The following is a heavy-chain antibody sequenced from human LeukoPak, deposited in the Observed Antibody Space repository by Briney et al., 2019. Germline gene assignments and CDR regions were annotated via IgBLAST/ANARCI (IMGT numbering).Heavy chain of an antibody. Sequence: PGWSLRLSCAASGFTFSSYWMSWVRQAPGKGLEWVANIKQDGSEKYYVDSVKGRFTISRDNAKNSLYLQMNSLRAEDMAVYYCAREAWHYDFWSGPGVWFDPWGQGTLVTVSS. J-gene: IGHJ5*02. V-gene: IGHV3-7*01. D-gene: IGHD3-3*01. CDR1: GFTFSSYW. CDR3: AREAWHYDFWSGPGVWFDP. CDR2: IKQDGSEK.